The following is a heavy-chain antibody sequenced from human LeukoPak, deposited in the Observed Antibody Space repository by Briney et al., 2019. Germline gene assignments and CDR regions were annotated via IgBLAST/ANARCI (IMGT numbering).Heavy chain of an antibody. J-gene: IGHJ6*02. CDR2: ISGSGGST. CDR3: AKLGAARPTIHYYYGMDV. V-gene: IGHV3-23*01. CDR1: GFTFSSYA. Sequence: GGSLRLSCAASGFTFSSYAMSWVRQAPGKGLEWVSAISGSGGSTYYADSVKGRFTISRDNSKNTLYLQMNSLRAEDTAVYYCAKLGAARPTIHYYYGMDVWGQGTTVTVSS. D-gene: IGHD6-6*01.